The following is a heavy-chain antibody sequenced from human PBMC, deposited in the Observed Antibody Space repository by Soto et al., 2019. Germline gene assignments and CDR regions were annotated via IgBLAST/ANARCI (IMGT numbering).Heavy chain of an antibody. CDR3: AKYGEDYYSAMDV. CDR2: IYHSGST. V-gene: IGHV4-38-2*01. D-gene: IGHD4-17*01. J-gene: IGHJ6*02. Sequence: SETLSLTCAVSGFSLTTGYYWGWIRQPPGKGLEWIGNIYHSGSTYYNPSLKSRVTISIDTSKNQFLLMLNSVAAADSAVYYCAKYGEDYYSAMDVWGQGTTVTVSS. CDR1: GFSLTTGYY.